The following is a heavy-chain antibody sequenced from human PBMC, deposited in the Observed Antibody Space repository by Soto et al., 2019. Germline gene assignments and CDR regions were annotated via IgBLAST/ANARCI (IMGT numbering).Heavy chain of an antibody. J-gene: IGHJ5*02. CDR1: GGSISSSSYY. Sequence: QLQLQESGPGLVKPSETLSLTCTVSGGSISSSSYYWGWIRQPPGKGLEWIGSIYYSGSTYYNPSLKSRVTISVDTSKNQFSLKLSSVTAADTAVYYCARQGGYCTNGVCFLDNWFDPWGQGTLVTVSS. D-gene: IGHD2-8*01. CDR3: ARQGGYCTNGVCFLDNWFDP. CDR2: IYYSGST. V-gene: IGHV4-39*01.